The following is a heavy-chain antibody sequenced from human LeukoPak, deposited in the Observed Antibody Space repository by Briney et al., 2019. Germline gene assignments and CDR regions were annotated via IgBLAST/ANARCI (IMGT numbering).Heavy chain of an antibody. Sequence: GGSLRLSCAASGFTFSSYAMSWVRQAPEEGLEWVSAISGSGGNTYYADSGKGRFTLSRDNSKNTLCLQINSLRAEDTAVNYLAKYAYCSGGYPFDYWGQGTLVTVSS. J-gene: IGHJ4*02. CDR1: GFTFSSYA. CDR2: ISGSGGNT. CDR3: AKYAYCSGGYPFDY. D-gene: IGHD3-10*01. V-gene: IGHV3-23*01.